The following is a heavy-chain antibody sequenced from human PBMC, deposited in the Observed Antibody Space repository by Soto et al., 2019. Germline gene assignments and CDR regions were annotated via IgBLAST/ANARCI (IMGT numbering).Heavy chain of an antibody. V-gene: IGHV3-53*01. CDR1: GFIVRDNF. D-gene: IGHD3-22*01. J-gene: IGHJ4*02. CDR2: LYRGGVA. CDR3: ARDRVEGDYDSSGYSL. Sequence: EVQLVESGGGVIQPGGSLRLSCAASGFIVRDNFMIWVRQAPGKGLEWVSALYRGGVAYYADAVKGRFIVSRDNPENTLYLQMNGLRAEDTAVYYCARDRVEGDYDSSGYSLWGQGTLVTVSS.